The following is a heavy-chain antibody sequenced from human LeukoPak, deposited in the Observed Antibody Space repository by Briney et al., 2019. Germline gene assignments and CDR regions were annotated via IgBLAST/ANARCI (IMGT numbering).Heavy chain of an antibody. CDR1: GFTFSSYW. Sequence: PGGSLRLSCAASGFTFSSYWMSWVRQAPGKGLEWVAYINQGGSGKYYVDSVKGRFTISRDNAKSSVFLQMNSLRAEDTAVYYCARDNVPYASNFDYWGQGTLVTVSS. V-gene: IGHV3-7*01. J-gene: IGHJ4*02. CDR3: ARDNVPYASNFDY. CDR2: INQGGSGK. D-gene: IGHD2-2*01.